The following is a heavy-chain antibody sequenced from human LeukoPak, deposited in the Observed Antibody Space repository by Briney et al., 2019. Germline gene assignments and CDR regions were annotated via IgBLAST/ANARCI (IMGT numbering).Heavy chain of an antibody. J-gene: IGHJ1*01. V-gene: IGHV3-11*01. CDR3: ARSPNYCGGGSCYSDEYFQH. D-gene: IGHD2-15*01. CDR1: GFTFSDYY. CDR2: ISSSGSTI. Sequence: GGSLRLSCAASGFTFSDYYMSWIRRAPGKGLEWVSYISSSGSTIYYADSVKGRFTISRDNAKNSLYLQMNSLRAEDTAVYYCARSPNYCGGGSCYSDEYFQHWGQGTLVTVSS.